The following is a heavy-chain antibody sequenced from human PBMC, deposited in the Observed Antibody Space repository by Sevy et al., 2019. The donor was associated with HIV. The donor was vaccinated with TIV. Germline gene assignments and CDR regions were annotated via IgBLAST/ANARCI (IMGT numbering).Heavy chain of an antibody. D-gene: IGHD1-7*01. V-gene: IGHV3-7*01. Sequence: GGSLRLSCAASGFTFSKYWMGWVRQAPGKGLEWEAKIKQDAGQKYYVDSVKGRFTISRDKAKNSLYLQMNSLRAEDTAVYFCARDDGNYYFHYWGQGTLVTVSS. CDR3: ARDDGNYYFHY. CDR2: IKQDAGQK. CDR1: GFTFSKYW. J-gene: IGHJ4*02.